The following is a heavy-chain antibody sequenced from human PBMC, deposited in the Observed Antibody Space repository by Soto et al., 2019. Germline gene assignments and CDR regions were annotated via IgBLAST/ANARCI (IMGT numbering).Heavy chain of an antibody. CDR3: AAELYSGGRCCSFDI. Sequence: QMQVEQSGPELKKPGTSVKVSCKASGFTFSNSAVQWVRQARGQRLEWVGWIVVGGGDTNYAQKFQERVTITRDMYTNTAYMDLSGLRSEDTAVYYCAAELYSGGRCCSFDIWGQGTMVTVSS. CDR1: GFTFSNSA. D-gene: IGHD2-21*01. V-gene: IGHV1-58*03. CDR2: IVVGGGDT. J-gene: IGHJ3*02.